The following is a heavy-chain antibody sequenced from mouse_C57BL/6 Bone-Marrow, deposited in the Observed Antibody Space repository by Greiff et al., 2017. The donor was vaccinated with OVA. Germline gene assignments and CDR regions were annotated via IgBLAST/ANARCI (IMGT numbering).Heavy chain of an antibody. CDR2: IDPSDSYT. CDR3: ARMGSTMVTPYYFDY. J-gene: IGHJ2*01. CDR1: CYTFTSYW. Sequence: QVQLQQPGAELVMPGASVKLSCKASCYTFTSYWMHWVKQRPGQGLEWIGEIDPSDSYTNYNQKFTGKSTLTVDKSSSTAYMQLSSLTSEDSAVYYCARMGSTMVTPYYFDYWGQGTTLTVSS. D-gene: IGHD2-2*01. V-gene: IGHV1-69*01.